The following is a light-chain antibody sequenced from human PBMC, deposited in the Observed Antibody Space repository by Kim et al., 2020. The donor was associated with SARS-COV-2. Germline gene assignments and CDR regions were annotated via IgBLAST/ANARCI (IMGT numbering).Light chain of an antibody. CDR2: YDS. CDR3: QVWENTLRT. CDR1: GRKS. J-gene: IGLJ2*01. V-gene: IGLV3-21*01. Sequence: GRKSIHWYQHKPGQAPVLVIYYDSDRPPGVSERLSASNSGNTATLAISSVEPGDEADYYCQVWENTLRTFGGGTQLTVL.